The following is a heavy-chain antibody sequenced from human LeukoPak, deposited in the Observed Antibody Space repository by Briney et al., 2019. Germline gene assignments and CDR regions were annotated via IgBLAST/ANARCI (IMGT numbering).Heavy chain of an antibody. CDR2: IYYSGST. CDR1: GGSISSSSYY. J-gene: IGHJ4*02. D-gene: IGHD3-22*01. CDR3: ARLLRTMIVVDQNFDY. Sequence: PSETLSLTCTVSGGSISSSSYYWGWIRQPPGKGLEWIGSIYYSGSTYYNPSLKSRVTISVDTSKNQFSLKLSSVTAADTAVYYCARLLRTMIVVDQNFDYWGQGTLVTVSS. V-gene: IGHV4-39*01.